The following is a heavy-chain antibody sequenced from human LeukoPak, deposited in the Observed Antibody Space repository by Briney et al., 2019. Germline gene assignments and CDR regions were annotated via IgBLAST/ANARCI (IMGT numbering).Heavy chain of an antibody. V-gene: IGHV3-74*01. CDR3: ARGPHGGSGSDPHDAFDI. CDR1: GFTFRSYW. CDR2: IKSDGSRT. D-gene: IGHD1-26*01. Sequence: GGSLRLSCAASGFTFRSYWMHWVRQAPGKGLVWVSRIKSDGSRTSYADSVKGRFTISRDNAKNTLYSQMNSLRAEDTALYYCARGPHGGSGSDPHDAFDIWGQGTMVTVSS. J-gene: IGHJ3*02.